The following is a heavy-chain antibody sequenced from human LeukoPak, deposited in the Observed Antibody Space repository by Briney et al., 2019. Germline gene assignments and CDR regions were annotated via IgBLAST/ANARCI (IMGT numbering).Heavy chain of an antibody. CDR2: ISGSGGST. Sequence: GGSLRLTCAASGFTFSSYAMSWVRQAPGKGLEWVSAISGSGGSTYYADSVKGRFTISRDNSKNTLYLQMNSLRAEDTAVYYCAKASSSWIYYFDYWGQGTLVTVSS. J-gene: IGHJ4*02. CDR1: GFTFSSYA. V-gene: IGHV3-23*01. CDR3: AKASSSWIYYFDY. D-gene: IGHD6-13*01.